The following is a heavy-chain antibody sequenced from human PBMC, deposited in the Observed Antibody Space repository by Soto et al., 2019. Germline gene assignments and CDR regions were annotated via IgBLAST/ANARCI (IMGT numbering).Heavy chain of an antibody. CDR1: GGSFSSYY. V-gene: IGHV4-34*01. CDR3: ARAVTGARLVDWYFDL. Sequence: PETLSLTCVAVGGSFSSYYWSWIRQHPGKGLEWIGEINHRGNTNYNPSLKSRVSMSVDTSKNQFSLKLTSVTAADTALYYCARAVTGARLVDWYFDLWGPGTQVTVSS. CDR2: INHRGNT. D-gene: IGHD2-21*02. J-gene: IGHJ2*01.